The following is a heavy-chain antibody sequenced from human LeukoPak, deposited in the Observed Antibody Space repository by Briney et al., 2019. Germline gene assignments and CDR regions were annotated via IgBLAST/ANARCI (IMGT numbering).Heavy chain of an antibody. J-gene: IGHJ4*02. Sequence: GGSLRLSCAASGFTFNSYSMNWVRQAPGKGLEWVSYISSSSSTIYYADSVKGRFTISRDNAKNSLYLQMNSLRAEDTAVYYCASFHSGSYSYFDYWGQGTLVTASS. CDR3: ASFHSGSYSYFDY. CDR1: GFTFNSYS. D-gene: IGHD1-26*01. V-gene: IGHV3-48*01. CDR2: ISSSSSTI.